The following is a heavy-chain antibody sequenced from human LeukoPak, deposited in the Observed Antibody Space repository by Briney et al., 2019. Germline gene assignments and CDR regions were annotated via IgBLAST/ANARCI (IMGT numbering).Heavy chain of an antibody. J-gene: IGHJ4*02. Sequence: GGSLRLSCAASGFTFSRYSMNWVRQAPGKGLEWVSGINWNGGSTGYADSVKGRFTISRDNAKNSLYLQMNSLRAEDTALYYCARDAVLRNIAAAGYFDYWGQGTLVTVSS. D-gene: IGHD6-13*01. CDR2: INWNGGST. V-gene: IGHV3-20*04. CDR3: ARDAVLRNIAAAGYFDY. CDR1: GFTFSRYS.